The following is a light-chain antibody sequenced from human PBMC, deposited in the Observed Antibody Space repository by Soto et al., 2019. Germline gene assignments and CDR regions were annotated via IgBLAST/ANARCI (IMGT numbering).Light chain of an antibody. V-gene: IGKV1-39*01. CDR1: QTVSTY. CDR3: QQSYSTPWT. CDR2: AAS. Sequence: DIQMTQSPSSLSASLGGRVTITCRASQTVSTYLNWYQQKPGKAPKLLIYAASSLQSGVPSRFSGSGSGTDFTLAISSLHPEDFATYYCQQSYSTPWTFGQGTKVEIK. J-gene: IGKJ1*01.